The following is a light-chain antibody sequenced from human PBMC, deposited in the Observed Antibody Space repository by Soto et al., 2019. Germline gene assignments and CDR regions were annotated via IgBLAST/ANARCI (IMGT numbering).Light chain of an antibody. J-gene: IGLJ1*01. CDR2: DDS. CDR1: NVGSKS. Sequence: SYELTQPPSVAVAPGQTATVTCGGKNVGSKSVHWYQQKPGQAPVLVVYDDSDRPSGIPERFSGSNSGNTATLTISRVEAGDEADYYCQVWDTTSDQGVFGTGTKVTVL. CDR3: QVWDTTSDQGV. V-gene: IGLV3-21*02.